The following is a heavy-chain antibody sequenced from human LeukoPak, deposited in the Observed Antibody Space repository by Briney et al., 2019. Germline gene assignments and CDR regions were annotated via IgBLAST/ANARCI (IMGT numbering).Heavy chain of an antibody. V-gene: IGHV1-8*01. D-gene: IGHD1-14*01. CDR2: MHPNSGDT. CDR3: TRGPRNDP. Sequence: ASVKVSCKTSGYTFSTYEINWVRQAAGQGLEWMGWMHPNSGDTDYAQKFQCRVTMTRDTSINTVYMELSSLRSEDTAVYYCTRGPRNDPWGQGTLVTVSS. J-gene: IGHJ5*02. CDR1: GYTFSTYE.